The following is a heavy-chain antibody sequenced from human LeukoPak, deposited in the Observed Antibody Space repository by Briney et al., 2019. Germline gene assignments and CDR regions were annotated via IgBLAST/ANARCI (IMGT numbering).Heavy chain of an antibody. V-gene: IGHV3-33*01. J-gene: IGHJ4*02. CDR1: GFSFSSYV. Sequence: GRSLRLSCAAPGFSFSSYVIHWVRQAPGKGLEWVAVIWYDGSNKYYADSVKGRFTISRDNSKSTMYLEMNSLRAEDTAVYYCARWDSSGFDYWGQGTLVTVSS. D-gene: IGHD6-19*01. CDR3: ARWDSSGFDY. CDR2: IWYDGSNK.